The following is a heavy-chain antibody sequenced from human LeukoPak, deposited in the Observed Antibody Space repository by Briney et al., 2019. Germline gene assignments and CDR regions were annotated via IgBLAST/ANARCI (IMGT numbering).Heavy chain of an antibody. V-gene: IGHV1-2*02. CDR3: AREGSGYDLRRAPYYFDY. J-gene: IGHJ4*01. D-gene: IGHD5-12*01. Sequence: ASVKVSCKASGYTFTGYYMHWVRQAPGQGLEWMGWINPNSGGTKYSQKFQARVTMTRDTSITTASMELNRLRFDDTALYYCAREGSGYDLRRAPYYFDYWGQGALVTVSS. CDR2: INPNSGGT. CDR1: GYTFTGYY.